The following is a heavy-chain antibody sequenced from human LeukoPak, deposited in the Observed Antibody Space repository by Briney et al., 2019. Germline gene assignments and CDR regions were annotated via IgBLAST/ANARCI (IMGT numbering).Heavy chain of an antibody. CDR2: ISYDGSNK. V-gene: IGHV3-30-3*01. CDR1: GFTFSSYA. CDR3: ARGGDYFVY. Sequence: GGSLRLSCAASGFTFSSYAMHWVRQAPGKGLEWVAVISYDGSNKYYADSVRGRFTISRDNSKNTLYLQMNSLRAEDTAVYYCARGGDYFVYWGQGTLVTVSS. J-gene: IGHJ4*02.